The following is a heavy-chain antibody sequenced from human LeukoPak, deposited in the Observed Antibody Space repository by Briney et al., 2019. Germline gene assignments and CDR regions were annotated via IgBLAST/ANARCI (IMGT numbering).Heavy chain of an antibody. V-gene: IGHV1-8*01. J-gene: IGHJ6*02. CDR1: GYTFTSYD. CDR3: ARSGYCSGGSCYYPYGMDV. Sequence: ASVKVSCKASGYTFTSYDINWVRQATGQGLEWMGWMNPNSGNTGYAQKFQGRVTMTRSTSISTAYMELSSLRSEDTAVYYCARSGYCSGGSCYYPYGMDVWGQGTTVTVSS. D-gene: IGHD2-15*01. CDR2: MNPNSGNT.